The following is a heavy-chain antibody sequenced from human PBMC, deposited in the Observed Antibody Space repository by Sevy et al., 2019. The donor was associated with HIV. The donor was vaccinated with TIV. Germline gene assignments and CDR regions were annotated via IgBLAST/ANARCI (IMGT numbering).Heavy chain of an antibody. CDR3: ATTKDYYESSGCPFDY. CDR2: FDPEDGET. Sequence: ASVKVSCKVSGYTLSQLSMHWVRQAPGKGLEWMGSFDPEDGETLYAQKLQGRVTMTEDTSIDTAYMELNSLRSEDTAAYYCATTKDYYESSGCPFDYWGQGTLVTVSS. CDR1: GYTLSQLS. V-gene: IGHV1-24*01. D-gene: IGHD3-22*01. J-gene: IGHJ4*02.